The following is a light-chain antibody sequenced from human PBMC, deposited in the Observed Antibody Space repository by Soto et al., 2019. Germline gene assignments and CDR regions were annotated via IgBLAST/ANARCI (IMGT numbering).Light chain of an antibody. V-gene: IGLV2-14*01. CDR2: EVT. Sequence: QSALTQPASVSGSPGQSVTISCTGTISDIGSLNYVTWYQQHPGEAPKVIIYEVTNRPSGVSNRFSGSRSGTSASLAISGLQSDDEAVYFCSTWDDSLNGWVFGGGTKLTVL. CDR1: ISDIGSLNY. J-gene: IGLJ3*02. CDR3: STWDDSLNGWV.